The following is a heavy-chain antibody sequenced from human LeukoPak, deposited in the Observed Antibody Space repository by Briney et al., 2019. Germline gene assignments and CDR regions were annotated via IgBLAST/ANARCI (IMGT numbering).Heavy chain of an antibody. V-gene: IGHV3-7*01. CDR1: GFIFSSHW. D-gene: IGHD2-8*02. Sequence: GGSLRLSCAGSGFIFSSHWMSWVRQAPGMGLEWVGNIRQGGGEKFYADSVRGRFTISRDNAKNSLYLHLNSLRAEDTENYCARVRTAWYIDFWGRGTLVTLS. CDR2: IRQGGGEK. J-gene: IGHJ2*01. CDR3: ARVRTAWYIDF.